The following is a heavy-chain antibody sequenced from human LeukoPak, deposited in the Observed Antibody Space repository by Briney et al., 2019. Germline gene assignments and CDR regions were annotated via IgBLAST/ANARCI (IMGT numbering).Heavy chain of an antibody. CDR2: ISYDGSTK. V-gene: IGHV3-30*10. CDR3: ARDEGAHCSSTGCPTGDYLDV. J-gene: IGHJ6*03. Sequence: GGSLRLSCAASGFTFSSYAMHWVRQAPGKGLEWVAVISYDGSTKYYTDSVKGRFTISRDNSKNTLYLQMDSLRAEDTAVYYCARDEGAHCSSTGCPTGDYLDVWGKGTTVTVSS. D-gene: IGHD2-2*01. CDR1: GFTFSSYA.